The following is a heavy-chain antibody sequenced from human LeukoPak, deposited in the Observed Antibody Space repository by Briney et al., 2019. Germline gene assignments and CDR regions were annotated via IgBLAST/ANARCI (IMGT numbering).Heavy chain of an antibody. CDR1: GASIASDY. D-gene: IGHD3-10*01. V-gene: IGHV4-59*01. CDR2: IYYSGST. J-gene: IGHJ5*01. CDR3: AKGRWELPTDS. Sequence: SETLSLTCSVSGASIASDYWTWIRQPPGKGLEWIGFIYYSGSTNCSPSLRGRVIISVDPTKNQSSLRLSSVTPADTAFYFCAKGRWELPTDSWGQRILVTVSS.